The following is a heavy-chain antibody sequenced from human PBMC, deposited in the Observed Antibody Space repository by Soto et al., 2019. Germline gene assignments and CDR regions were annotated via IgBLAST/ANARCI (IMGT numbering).Heavy chain of an antibody. Sequence: SETLSLTCTVSGGSISSDDYYWNWIRKSPGKGLQWIGYIHYSGKTNYNPSLKSRVTISLDTSKNQFSLRLASVTAADTAVYFCARDPYPWHNLFAPWGQGALVTVSS. CDR1: GGSISSDDYY. V-gene: IGHV4-30-4*01. D-gene: IGHD1-20*01. CDR2: IHYSGKT. J-gene: IGHJ5*02. CDR3: ARDPYPWHNLFAP.